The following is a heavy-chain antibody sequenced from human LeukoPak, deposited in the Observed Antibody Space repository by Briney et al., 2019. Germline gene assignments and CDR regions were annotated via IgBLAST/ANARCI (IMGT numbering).Heavy chain of an antibody. D-gene: IGHD6-13*01. CDR3: AKDRSSSWTLDY. CDR2: ISYDGSNK. V-gene: IGHV3-30*18. J-gene: IGHJ4*02. Sequence: GGSLRLSCAASGFTFSSYGMHWVRQAPGKGLEWVAVISYDGSNKYYADSVKGRFTISRDNSKNTLYLQMNSLRAGDTAVYYCAKDRSSSWTLDYWGQGTLVTVSS. CDR1: GFTFSSYG.